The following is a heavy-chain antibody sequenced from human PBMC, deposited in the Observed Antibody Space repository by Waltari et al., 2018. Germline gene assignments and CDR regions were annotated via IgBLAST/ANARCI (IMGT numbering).Heavy chain of an antibody. CDR2: IIPSYATA. CDR3: GGIDGAQYYFDY. D-gene: IGHD2-8*01. V-gene: IGHV1-69*14. J-gene: IGHJ4*02. Sequence: QVQLVQSGAEVKKPGSSVKVSCQPSGGPFSCYALSWVRQAPVQGLERMGGIIPSYATANYAQKFQGRVKMTADKSTSTAYMELSSLRSEDTAVYYCGGIDGAQYYFDYWGQGTLVTVSS. CDR1: GGPFSCYA.